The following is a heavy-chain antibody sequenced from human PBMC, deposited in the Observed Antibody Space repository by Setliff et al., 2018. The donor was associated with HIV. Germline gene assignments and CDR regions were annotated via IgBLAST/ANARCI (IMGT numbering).Heavy chain of an antibody. CDR3: STDLPSSGFFPDY. D-gene: IGHD6-19*01. V-gene: IGHV3-15*01. J-gene: IGHJ4*02. CDR2: IKNRANGGTT. Sequence: GGSLRLSCAGSGFTFAAAWISWVRRAPGRGLEWVGRIKNRANGGTTHYAAPVNGRFTISRDDSKNTLYLQMNSLKTEDTAVYYCSTDLPSSGFFPDYWGRGTLVTVSS. CDR1: GFTFAAAW.